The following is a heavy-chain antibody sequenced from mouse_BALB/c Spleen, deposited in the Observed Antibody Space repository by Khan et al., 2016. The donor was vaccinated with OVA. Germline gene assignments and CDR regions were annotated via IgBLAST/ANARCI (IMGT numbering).Heavy chain of an antibody. J-gene: IGHJ4*01. Sequence: QVQLQQSGAELAKPGASVKMSCKASDYTFTTYWMHWIKQRPGQGLEWIGYINPNTGYNECEQKFKDKATLTADKSSSTAYMQLSSLTSEVSAVYYSATSGHYGGNYYFGMDYWGQGTSFTVSS. V-gene: IGHV1-7*01. CDR1: DYTFTTYW. CDR2: INPNTGYN. D-gene: IGHD1-1*01. CDR3: ATSGHYGGNYYFGMDY.